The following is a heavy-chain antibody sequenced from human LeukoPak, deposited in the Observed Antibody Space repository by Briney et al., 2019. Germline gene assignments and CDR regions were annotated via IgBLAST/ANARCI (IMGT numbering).Heavy chain of an antibody. CDR3: TRDSVGIVVVGDAFDI. CDR1: GFTFGDYA. V-gene: IGHV3-49*04. J-gene: IGHJ3*02. Sequence: GGSLRLSCTASGFTFGDYAMSWVRQAPGKRLEWVGFIRSKAYGGTTEYAASVKGRFTISRDDSKSIAYLQMNSLKTEDTAVYYCTRDSVGIVVVGDAFDIWGQGTMVTVSS. D-gene: IGHD2-21*01. CDR2: IRSKAYGGTT.